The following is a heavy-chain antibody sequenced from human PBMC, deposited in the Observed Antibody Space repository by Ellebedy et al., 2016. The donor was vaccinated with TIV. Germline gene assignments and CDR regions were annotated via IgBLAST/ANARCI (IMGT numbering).Heavy chain of an antibody. CDR2: VYYDGNT. V-gene: IGHV4-61*01. Sequence: SETLSLTCTVSGGSVSSSLYYWTWIRKPPGKGLEWVGYVYYDGNTNYNPSLKSRVTMSIEPSKNQFSLKLRSVTVADTGVYYCGNVTRKGVVRGGWGWGQGIQVSVSS. CDR1: GGSVSSSLYY. J-gene: IGHJ4*02. CDR3: GNVTRKGVVRGGWG. D-gene: IGHD3-10*01.